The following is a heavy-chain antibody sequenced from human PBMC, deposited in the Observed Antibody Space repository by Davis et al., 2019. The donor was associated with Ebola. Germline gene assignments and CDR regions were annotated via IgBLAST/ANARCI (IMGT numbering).Heavy chain of an antibody. Sequence: GESLKISCAASGFTFSSYAMHWVRQAPGKGLEWVAVISYDGSNKYYADSVKGRFTISRDNSKNTLYLQMNSLRAEDTAVYYCARETSMVVDWGQGTLVTVSS. D-gene: IGHD5-18*01. V-gene: IGHV3-30-3*01. CDR3: ARETSMVVD. CDR1: GFTFSSYA. CDR2: ISYDGSNK. J-gene: IGHJ4*02.